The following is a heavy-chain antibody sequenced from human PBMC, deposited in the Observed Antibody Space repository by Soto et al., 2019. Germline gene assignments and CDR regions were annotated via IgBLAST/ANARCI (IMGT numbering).Heavy chain of an antibody. J-gene: IGHJ5*02. CDR2: ISGSGGST. V-gene: IGHV3-23*01. Sequence: SLRLSCAASGFTFSSYAMSWVRQAPGKGLEWVSAISGSGGSTYYADSVKGRFTISRDNSKNTLYLQMNSLRAEDTAVYYCAKVVVVVAATPGNWFDPWGQGTLVTVSS. CDR1: GFTFSSYA. CDR3: AKVVVVVAATPGNWFDP. D-gene: IGHD2-15*01.